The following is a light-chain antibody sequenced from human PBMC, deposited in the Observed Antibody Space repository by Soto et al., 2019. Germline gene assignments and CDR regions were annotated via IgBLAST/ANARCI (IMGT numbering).Light chain of an antibody. CDR1: QSISIY. V-gene: IGKV1-39*01. J-gene: IGKJ5*01. CDR3: QQYYSYPQIT. Sequence: DIQMTQSPSSLSASVGDRVTITCRASQSISIYLNWYQQKPGKAPKLLIYAASTLQSGVPSRFSGSGSGTDFALTIRCLQSEDFATYYCQQYYSYPQITFGQGTRREIK. CDR2: AAS.